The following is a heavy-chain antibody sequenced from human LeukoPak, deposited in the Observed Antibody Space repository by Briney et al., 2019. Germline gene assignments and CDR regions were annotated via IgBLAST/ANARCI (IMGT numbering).Heavy chain of an antibody. CDR2: ISSSSSYI. D-gene: IGHD3-10*01. CDR1: GFTFSSYS. J-gene: IGHJ6*02. V-gene: IGHV3-21*01. Sequence: GGSLRLSCAASGFTFSSYSMNWVRQAPGKGLEWVSSISSSSSYIYYADLVKGRFTISRDNAKISLYLQMNSLRAEDTAVYYCARDNYYGSGSYYYYYGMDVWGQGTTVTVSS. CDR3: ARDNYYGSGSYYYYYGMDV.